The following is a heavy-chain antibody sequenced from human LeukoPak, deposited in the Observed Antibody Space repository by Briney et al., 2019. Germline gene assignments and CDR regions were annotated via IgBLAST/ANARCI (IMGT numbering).Heavy chain of an antibody. V-gene: IGHV3-66*01. CDR2: IYSGGST. CDR3: ARARGAFDI. J-gene: IGHJ6*04. D-gene: IGHD3-9*01. Sequence: GGSLRLSCAASGFTFTDYAIHWVRQAPGKGLEWVSVIYSGGSTYYADSVKGRFTISRDNSKNTLYLQMNSLRAEDTAVYYCARARGAFDIWGKGTTVTVSS. CDR1: GFTFTDYA.